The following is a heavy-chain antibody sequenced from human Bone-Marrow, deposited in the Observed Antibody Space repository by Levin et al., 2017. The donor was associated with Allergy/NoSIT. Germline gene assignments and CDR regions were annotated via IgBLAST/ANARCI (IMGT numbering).Heavy chain of an antibody. CDR1: GGTFSSYA. J-gene: IGHJ6*02. V-gene: IGHV1-69*13. D-gene: IGHD6-6*01. Sequence: ASVKVSCKASGGTFSSYAISWVRQAPGQGLEWMGGIIPIFGTANYAQKFQGRVTITADESTSTAYMELSSLRSEDTAVYYCARLESFAARLGRSYYYYGMDVWGQGTTVTVSS. CDR3: ARLESFAARLGRSYYYYGMDV. CDR2: IIPIFGTA.